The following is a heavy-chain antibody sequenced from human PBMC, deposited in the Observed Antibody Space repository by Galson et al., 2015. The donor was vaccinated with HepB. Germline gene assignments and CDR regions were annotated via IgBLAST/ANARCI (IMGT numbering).Heavy chain of an antibody. CDR1: GFTFSSYA. J-gene: IGHJ5*02. V-gene: IGHV3-23*01. CDR2: ISGSGGST. Sequence: SLRLSCAASGFTFSSYAMSWVRQAPGKGLEWVSAISGSGGSTYYADSVKGRFTISRDNSKNTLYPQMNSLRAEDTAVYYCAKDSALYYDSSGYYRWFDPWGQGTLVTVSS. D-gene: IGHD3-22*01. CDR3: AKDSALYYDSSGYYRWFDP.